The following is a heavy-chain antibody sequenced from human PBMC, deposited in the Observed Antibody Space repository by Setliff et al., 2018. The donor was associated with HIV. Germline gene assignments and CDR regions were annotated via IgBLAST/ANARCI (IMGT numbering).Heavy chain of an antibody. D-gene: IGHD6-19*01. CDR3: ASGLAVAGYFDY. J-gene: IGHJ4*02. CDR2: NYHTGDT. V-gene: IGHV4-38-2*02. CDR1: GYSISSGYY. Sequence: SETLSLTCTVSGYSISSGYYWGWIRQPPGTGLEWIGSNYHTGDTYYNPSLKSRVTMSVDTSQNRFSLKLRSVTAADTALYYCASGLAVAGYFDYWGQGALVTVS.